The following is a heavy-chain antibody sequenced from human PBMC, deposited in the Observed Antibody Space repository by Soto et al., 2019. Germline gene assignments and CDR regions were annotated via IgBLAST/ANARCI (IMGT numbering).Heavy chain of an antibody. CDR2: IIPIFGTV. D-gene: IGHD2-2*01. V-gene: IGHV1-69*12. Sequence: QVQLVQSGAEVKKPGSSVKVSCTASGGTFSNYAISWVRQAPGQGLEWMGGIIPIFGTVNYAQKFHGRVTITADESTSTAYMELSSLRSEDTAMFYCARDLVPAAPSYSYSAMHVWGQGTTVTVSS. CDR1: GGTFSNYA. CDR3: ARDLVPAAPSYSYSAMHV. J-gene: IGHJ6*02.